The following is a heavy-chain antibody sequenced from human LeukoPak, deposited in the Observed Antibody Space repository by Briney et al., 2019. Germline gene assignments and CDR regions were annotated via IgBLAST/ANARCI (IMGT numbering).Heavy chain of an antibody. CDR1: GYTFTSYG. D-gene: IGHD4-17*01. CDR3: ARDPDSDYGDYDGFDP. Sequence: SVKVSCKASGYTFTSYGISWVRQAPGQGLEWMGRIIPILGIANYAQKFQGRVTITADKSTSTAYMELSSLRSEDTAVYYCARDPDSDYGDYDGFDPWGQGTLVTVSS. J-gene: IGHJ5*02. V-gene: IGHV1-69*04. CDR2: IIPILGIA.